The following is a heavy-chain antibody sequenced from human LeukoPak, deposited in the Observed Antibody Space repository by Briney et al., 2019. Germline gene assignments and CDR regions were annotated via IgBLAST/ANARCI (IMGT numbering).Heavy chain of an antibody. Sequence: GGSLRLSCAASGFTFSSYEMNWVRQAPGKGLEWVSYISSSGSTIYYADSVKGRFTISRDKSKNTLYLQMNSLRAEDTAVYYCAKDGSSNLYGWFDPWGQGTLVTVSS. D-gene: IGHD6-13*01. CDR3: AKDGSSNLYGWFDP. CDR2: ISSSGSTI. CDR1: GFTFSSYE. V-gene: IGHV3-48*03. J-gene: IGHJ5*02.